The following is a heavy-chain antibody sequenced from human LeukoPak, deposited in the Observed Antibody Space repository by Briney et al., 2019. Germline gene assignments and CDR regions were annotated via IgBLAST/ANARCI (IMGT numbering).Heavy chain of an antibody. CDR3: ARDARYCSSNTCYYYFDY. J-gene: IGHJ4*02. CDR1: GSTFITYE. CDR2: IGGSGSTK. Sequence: AGGSLSPSCPASGSTFITYEMNWVRQAPGKGLDWVSYIGGSGSTKFYADSVRGRFTISRDNAKNSLDLQMNSLRAEDTAVYYCARDARYCSSNTCYYYFDYWGQGTLVTVSS. V-gene: IGHV3-48*03. D-gene: IGHD2-2*01.